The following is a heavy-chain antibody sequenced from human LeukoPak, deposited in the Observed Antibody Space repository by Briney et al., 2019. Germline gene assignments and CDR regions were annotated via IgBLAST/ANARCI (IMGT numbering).Heavy chain of an antibody. CDR2: INHSGST. Sequence: PSETLSLTCAVYGGSFSGYYWSWIRQPPGKGLEWIGEINHSGSTNYNPSLKSRVTISVDTSKNQFSLKLSSVTAADTAVYYCARHPQYYYDSSGYYYALFVFDYWGPGTRVTVSS. D-gene: IGHD3-22*01. J-gene: IGHJ4*02. V-gene: IGHV4-34*01. CDR3: ARHPQYYYDSSGYYYALFVFDY. CDR1: GGSFSGYY.